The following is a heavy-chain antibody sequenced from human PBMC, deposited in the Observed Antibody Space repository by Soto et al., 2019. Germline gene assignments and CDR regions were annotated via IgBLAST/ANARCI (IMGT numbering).Heavy chain of an antibody. J-gene: IGHJ4*02. V-gene: IGHV3-74*01. Sequence: GGSLRLSCAASGCPFSSYWMHWVRQAPGKGLVWVSRINSDGSSTTYADSVKGRFTISRDNAKNTLYLQMNSLRAEDTAVYYCASSLLTPFDYWGQGTLVTVSS. CDR1: GCPFSSYW. CDR2: INSDGSST. CDR3: ASSLLTPFDY. D-gene: IGHD7-27*01.